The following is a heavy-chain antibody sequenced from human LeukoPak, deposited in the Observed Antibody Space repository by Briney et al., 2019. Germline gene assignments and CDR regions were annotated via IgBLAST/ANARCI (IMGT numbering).Heavy chain of an antibody. Sequence: PGGSLRLSRAASGFTFSSYEMNWVRQAPGKGLEWVSYISSSGSTIYYADSVKGRLTISRDNAKNSLYLQMNSLRAEDTALYYCARVATYYYDSSGSPYCYYYYMDVWGKGTTVTVSS. CDR2: ISSSGSTI. CDR1: GFTFSSYE. J-gene: IGHJ6*03. V-gene: IGHV3-48*03. D-gene: IGHD3-22*01. CDR3: ARVATYYYDSSGSPYCYYYYMDV.